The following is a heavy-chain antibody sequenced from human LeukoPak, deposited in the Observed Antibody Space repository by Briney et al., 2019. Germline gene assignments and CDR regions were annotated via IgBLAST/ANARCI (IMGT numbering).Heavy chain of an antibody. D-gene: IGHD2-2*01. CDR2: IYTSGST. V-gene: IGHV4-4*07. Sequence: SETLSLTCTVSGGSISSYYWSWIRQPAGKGLEWIGRIYTSGSTNYNPSLKSRVTMSVDTSKNQFSLKLSSVTAADTAVYYCARDWEYCSSTSCPRDDWFDPWGQGTLVTVSS. CDR3: ARDWEYCSSTSCPRDDWFDP. J-gene: IGHJ5*02. CDR1: GGSISSYY.